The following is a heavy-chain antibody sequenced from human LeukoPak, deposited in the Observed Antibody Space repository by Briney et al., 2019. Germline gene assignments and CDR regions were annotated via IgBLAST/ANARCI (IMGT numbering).Heavy chain of an antibody. D-gene: IGHD6-19*01. CDR2: IHPNSGGT. V-gene: IGHV1-2*02. CDR3: AREVTAVAVNWFDP. CDR1: GHTFSGYY. J-gene: IGHJ5*02. Sequence: ASVKVSCKASGHTFSGYYLHWVRQAPGQGLEWMGWIHPNSGGTNYAQKFQGRVTMSRYTSISTAYMELSRLRSDDTAVYYCAREVTAVAVNWFDPWGQGTLVTVSS.